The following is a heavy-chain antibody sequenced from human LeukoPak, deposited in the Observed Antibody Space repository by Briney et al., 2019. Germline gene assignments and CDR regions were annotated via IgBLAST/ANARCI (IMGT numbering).Heavy chain of an antibody. CDR2: ISGSGGST. CDR3: AKLSAVVVVAATPFDY. Sequence: PGGSLRLSCAASGFTFSSYAMSWVRQAPGKGLEWVSAISGSGGSTYYADSVKGRFTISRDNSKNTLYLQMNSLRAEDTAVYYCAKLSAVVVVAATPFDYWGQGTLVTVSS. V-gene: IGHV3-23*01. CDR1: GFTFSSYA. D-gene: IGHD2-15*01. J-gene: IGHJ4*02.